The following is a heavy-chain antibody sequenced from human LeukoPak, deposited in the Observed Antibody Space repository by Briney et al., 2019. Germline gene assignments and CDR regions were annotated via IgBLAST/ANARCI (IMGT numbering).Heavy chain of an antibody. CDR3: AREGEYYYDSSGYYHSPFDY. J-gene: IGHJ4*02. D-gene: IGHD3-22*01. Sequence: PGGSLRLSCAASGFTFSSYSMNWVRQAPGKGLKWVSSISSSSSYIYYADSVKGRFTISRDNAKNSLYLQMNSLRAEDTAVYYCAREGEYYYDSSGYYHSPFDYWGQGTLVTVSS. CDR2: ISSSSSYI. CDR1: GFTFSSYS. V-gene: IGHV3-21*01.